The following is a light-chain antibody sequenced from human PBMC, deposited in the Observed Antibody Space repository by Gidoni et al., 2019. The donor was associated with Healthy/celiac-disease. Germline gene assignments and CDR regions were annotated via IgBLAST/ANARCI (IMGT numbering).Light chain of an antibody. CDR2: GAS. Sequence: EIVMTQSPATLSVSPGERATLSCRASQSVSSNLAWYQQKPGQAPRLLIYGASTRATGIPARFSGSGSGTEFTLTISSLQSEDFAVYYCQQYNNWPLSYTFXQXTKLEIK. V-gene: IGKV3-15*01. CDR1: QSVSSN. J-gene: IGKJ2*01. CDR3: QQYNNWPLSYT.